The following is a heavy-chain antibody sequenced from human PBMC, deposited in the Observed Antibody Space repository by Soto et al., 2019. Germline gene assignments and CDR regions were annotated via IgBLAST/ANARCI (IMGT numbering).Heavy chain of an antibody. D-gene: IGHD6-19*01. CDR3: ARDQFGYRGGSYYYYMDV. CDR1: GGSISSGGYY. J-gene: IGHJ6*03. CDR2: IYYSGST. Sequence: SETLSLTCTVSGGSISSGGYYWSWIRQHPGKGLEWIGYIYYSGSTNYNPSLESRATILVDTSKNQFSLKLSSVTAADTAVYYCARDQFGYRGGSYYYYMDVWGKGTTVTVSS. V-gene: IGHV4-61*08.